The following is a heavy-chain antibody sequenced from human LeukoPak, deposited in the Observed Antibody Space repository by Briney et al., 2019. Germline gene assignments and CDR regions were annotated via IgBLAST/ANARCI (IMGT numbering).Heavy chain of an antibody. J-gene: IGHJ1*01. CDR3: ARAYDYAWGSYRPEYFQH. D-gene: IGHD3-16*02. CDR1: GGSFSGYY. CDR2: INHSGST. Sequence: SETLSLTCAVYGGSFSGYYWSWIRQPPGKGLEWIGEINHSGSTNYNPSLKSRVTISVDTSKNQFSLKLSSVTAADTAVYYCARAYDYAWGSYRPEYFQHWGQGTLVTVSS. V-gene: IGHV4-34*01.